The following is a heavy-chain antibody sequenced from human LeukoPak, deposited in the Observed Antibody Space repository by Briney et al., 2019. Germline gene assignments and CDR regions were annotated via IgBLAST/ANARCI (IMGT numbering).Heavy chain of an antibody. CDR1: GASISSYY. V-gene: IGHV4-59*01. CDR3: ARMTYDPHRVDV. J-gene: IGHJ6*04. D-gene: IGHD5-12*01. CDR2: IDNTEST. Sequence: PSETLSLTCTVSGASISSYYRSWIRQPPGKGLEWIGYIDNTESTNYNPSLKSRVTISVDKSKNHFSLKLSSVTAADTAVYYCARMTYDPHRVDVWGKGTTVTVSS.